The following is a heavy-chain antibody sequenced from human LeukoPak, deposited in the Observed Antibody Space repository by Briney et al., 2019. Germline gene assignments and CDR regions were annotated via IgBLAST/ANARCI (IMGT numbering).Heavy chain of an antibody. CDR3: ARAGVGYSYGFDY. J-gene: IGHJ4*02. D-gene: IGHD5-18*01. Sequence: SETLSLTCTDSGGSISSYYWSWIRQPPGKGLEWIGYIYYSGSTNYNPSLKSRVTISVDTSKNQFSLKLSSVTAADTAVYYCARAGVGYSYGFDYWGQGTLVTVSS. CDR1: GGSISSYY. CDR2: IYYSGST. V-gene: IGHV4-59*01.